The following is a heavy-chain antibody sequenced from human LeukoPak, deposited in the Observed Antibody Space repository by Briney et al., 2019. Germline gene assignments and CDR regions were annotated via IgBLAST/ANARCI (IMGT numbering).Heavy chain of an antibody. V-gene: IGHV3-48*04. D-gene: IGHD1-26*01. CDR2: ISSSTSTI. Sequence: AGGSLRLSCAASGFTFSSYSMNWVRQAPGKGLEWVSYISSSTSTIYYADSVKGRFTISRDNARNSLYLQMNSLRAEDTAVYYCARQVIDPWVGAFDNWGQGTLVTVSS. CDR3: ARQVIDPWVGAFDN. J-gene: IGHJ4*02. CDR1: GFTFSSYS.